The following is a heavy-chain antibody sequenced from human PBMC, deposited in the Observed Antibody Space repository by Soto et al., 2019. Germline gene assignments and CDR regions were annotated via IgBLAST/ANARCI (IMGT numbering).Heavy chain of an antibody. Sequence: PSETLSLTYTVSVGSISSYYWNWIRQPPGQGLEWIGYIYHIVSTNYSPSLKSRVTISVDTSKNQFSLKLSSVTAADTAVYYCARHSRVEAAPHGCFDPWGQGTLVTVSS. CDR3: ARHSRVEAAPHGCFDP. D-gene: IGHD2-15*01. V-gene: IGHV4-59*08. CDR2: IYHIVST. J-gene: IGHJ5*02. CDR1: VGSISSYY.